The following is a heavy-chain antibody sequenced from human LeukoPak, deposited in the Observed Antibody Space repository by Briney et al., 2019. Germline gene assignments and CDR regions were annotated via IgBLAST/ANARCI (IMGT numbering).Heavy chain of an antibody. J-gene: IGHJ5*02. CDR3: ARARGYCSSTSCYKNWFDP. CDR2: VNPNSGGT. V-gene: IGHV1-2*02. Sequence: GASVKVSCKASGYTFTGYYMRWVRQAPGQGLEWMGWVNPNSGGTNYAQKFQGRVTMTRDTSISTAYMVLSRLRSDDTAVYYCARARGYCSSTSCYKNWFDPWGQGTLVTVSS. D-gene: IGHD2-2*02. CDR1: GYTFTGYY.